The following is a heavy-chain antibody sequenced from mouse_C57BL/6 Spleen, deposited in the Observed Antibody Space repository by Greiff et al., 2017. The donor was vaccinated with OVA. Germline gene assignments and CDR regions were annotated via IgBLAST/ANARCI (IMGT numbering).Heavy chain of an antibody. J-gene: IGHJ2*01. D-gene: IGHD1-1*01. CDR1: GYTFTDYE. Sequence: QVQLQQSGAELVRPGASVTLSCKASGYTFTDYEMHWVKQTPVHGLEWIGAIDPETGGTAYNQKFKGKAILTADKSSSTAYMELRSLTSEDSAVYYCTRCPYYGSSHLDYWGQGTTRTVSS. CDR3: TRCPYYGSSHLDY. CDR2: IDPETGGT. V-gene: IGHV1-15*01.